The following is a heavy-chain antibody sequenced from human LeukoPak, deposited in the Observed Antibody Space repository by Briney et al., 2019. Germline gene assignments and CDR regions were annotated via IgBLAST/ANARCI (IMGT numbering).Heavy chain of an antibody. J-gene: IGHJ6*02. V-gene: IGHV1-18*01. CDR2: ISAYNGNT. D-gene: IGHD2-2*01. CDR1: GYTFTRYG. CDR3: ARGKYQLPDYYYYGMDV. Sequence: ASVKVSCKASGYTFTRYGISWVRQAPGQGREWMGWISAYNGNTNYAQKLQGRVTMTTDTSTSTAYMELRSLRSDDTAVYYCARGKYQLPDYYYYGMDVWGQGTTVTVSS.